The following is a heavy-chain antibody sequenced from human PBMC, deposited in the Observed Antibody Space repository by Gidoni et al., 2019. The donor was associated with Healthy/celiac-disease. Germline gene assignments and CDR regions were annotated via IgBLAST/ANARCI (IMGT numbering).Heavy chain of an antibody. CDR1: GFTVSSNY. CDR2: IYSGGST. J-gene: IGHJ6*03. D-gene: IGHD5-18*01. CDR3: ARGDTAMAGDYYYMDV. V-gene: IGHV3-53*01. Sequence: EVQLVESGGGLLQPGGSLRLSCAASGFTVSSNYMSWVRQAPGKGLEWVSVIYSGGSTYYADSVKGRFTISRDNSKNTLYLQMNSLRAEDTAVYYCARGDTAMAGDYYYMDVWGKGTTVTVSS.